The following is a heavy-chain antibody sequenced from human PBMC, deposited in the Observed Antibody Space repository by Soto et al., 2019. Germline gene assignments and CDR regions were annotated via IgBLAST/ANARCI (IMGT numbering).Heavy chain of an antibody. V-gene: IGHV3-30*18. Sequence: GSLRLSCAASGFTFSSYGMHWVRQAPGKGLEWVAVISYDGSNKYYADSVKGRFTISRDNSKNTLYLQMNSLRAEDTAVYYCAKDNRIAAAGSGFDYWGQGTLVTVS. D-gene: IGHD6-13*01. CDR1: GFTFSSYG. CDR3: AKDNRIAAAGSGFDY. CDR2: ISYDGSNK. J-gene: IGHJ4*02.